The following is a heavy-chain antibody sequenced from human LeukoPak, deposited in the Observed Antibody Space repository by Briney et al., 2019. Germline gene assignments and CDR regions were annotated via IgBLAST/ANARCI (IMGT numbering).Heavy chain of an antibody. CDR1: GGSISSSSYY. V-gene: IGHV4-39*01. CDR3: ARTFGSGSYFQNWFDP. D-gene: IGHD3-10*01. Sequence: SETLSLTCTVSGGSISSSSYYWGWIRQPPGKGLEWIGSIYYSGSTYYNPSLKSRVTISVDTSKNQFSLKLSSVTAADTAVYYCARTFGSGSYFQNWFDPWGQGTLVTVSS. CDR2: IYYSGST. J-gene: IGHJ5*02.